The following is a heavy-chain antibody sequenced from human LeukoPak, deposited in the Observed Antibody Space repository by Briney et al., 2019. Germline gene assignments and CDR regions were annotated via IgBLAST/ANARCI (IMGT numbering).Heavy chain of an antibody. V-gene: IGHV3-33*01. CDR2: IWYDGSNK. Sequence: GGSLRLSCAASGFTFSSYGMHWVRQAPGKGLEWVAVIWYDGSNKYYADSVKGRFTISRDNSKNTLYLQMNSLRAEDTAVYYCAREDCYDSSGRHFDYWGQGTPVTVSS. J-gene: IGHJ4*02. CDR1: GFTFSSYG. D-gene: IGHD3-22*01. CDR3: AREDCYDSSGRHFDY.